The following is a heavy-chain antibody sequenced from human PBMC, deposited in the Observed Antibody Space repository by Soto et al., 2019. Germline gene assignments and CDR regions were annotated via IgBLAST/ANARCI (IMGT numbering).Heavy chain of an antibody. CDR1: GFTFSSYA. Sequence: GGSLRLSCEASGFTFSSYAMSWFRQAPGKGLEWVSGISDSGGSTYYADSVKGRFTISRDNSKNTLYLQMNSLRVEDTAVYYCAKGGVSTAARGDCWGQGTQVTVSA. J-gene: IGHJ4*02. V-gene: IGHV3-23*01. CDR2: ISDSGGST. D-gene: IGHD6-6*01. CDR3: AKGGVSTAARGDC.